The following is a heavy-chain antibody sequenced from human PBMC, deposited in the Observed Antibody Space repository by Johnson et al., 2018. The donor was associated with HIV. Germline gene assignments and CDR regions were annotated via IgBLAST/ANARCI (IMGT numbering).Heavy chain of an antibody. J-gene: IGHJ3*02. V-gene: IGHV3-53*01. Sequence: VQLVESGGGVVRPGGSLRLSCAVFGFTVSRNYMSWVRQAPGKGMECVSVIHSGGSTYYADSVKGRFTISRDDSKNTLYLQMNSLKTEDTAVYYCTTDDEAFDIWGQGTMVTVSS. CDR2: IHSGGST. CDR1: GFTVSRNY. CDR3: TTDDEAFDI.